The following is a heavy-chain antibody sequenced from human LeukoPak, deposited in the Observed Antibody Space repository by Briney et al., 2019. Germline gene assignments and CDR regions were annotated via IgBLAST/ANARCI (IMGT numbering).Heavy chain of an antibody. CDR2: IKQDGSEK. V-gene: IGHV3-7*01. J-gene: IGHJ5*02. Sequence: GGSLRLSCAVSVFPFSSYWMSWVRQAPGKGLEWVANIKQDGSEKYYVDSVKGRFTISRDNAKNSLYLQMNSLRAEDTAVYYCARGYYGWGSYDRWFDPWGQGTLVTVSS. CDR3: ARGYYGWGSYDRWFDP. CDR1: VFPFSSYW. D-gene: IGHD3-10*01.